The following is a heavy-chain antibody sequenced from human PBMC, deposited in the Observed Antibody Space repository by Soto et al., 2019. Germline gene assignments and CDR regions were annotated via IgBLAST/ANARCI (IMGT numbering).Heavy chain of an antibody. J-gene: IGHJ6*02. V-gene: IGHV5-10-1*01. D-gene: IGHD1-26*01. CDR2: IDPSDSYT. CDR1: GYSFTSYW. Sequence: DALKISCKGCGYSFTSYWISWVRQMPGKGLEWMGRIDPSDSYTNYSPSFQGHVTIPAYKSISTAYLQWSSLKASDTAMYYCARHQGSYFSGMDVWGQGTTVTASS. CDR3: ARHQGSYFSGMDV.